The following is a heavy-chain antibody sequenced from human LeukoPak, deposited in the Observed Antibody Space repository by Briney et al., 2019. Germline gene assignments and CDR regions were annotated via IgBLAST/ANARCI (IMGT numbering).Heavy chain of an antibody. Sequence: PGGSLRLSCAASEFSFSNYWMSWVRQAPGKGLEGVANIKEDGTEKYYVGSVKGRFTISRDNAKKSLYLQMNSLRDDDTAVYFCARSPAGDAWPPAYYMDVWGKGTTVTVSS. CDR1: EFSFSNYW. D-gene: IGHD3-10*01. J-gene: IGHJ6*03. V-gene: IGHV3-7*01. CDR2: IKEDGTEK. CDR3: ARSPAGDAWPPAYYMDV.